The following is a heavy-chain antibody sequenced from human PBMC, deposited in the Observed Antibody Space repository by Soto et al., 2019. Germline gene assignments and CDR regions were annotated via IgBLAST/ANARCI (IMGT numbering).Heavy chain of an antibody. J-gene: IGHJ5*02. D-gene: IGHD3-3*01. CDR2: IYYSGST. Sequence: PSETLSLTCTVSGGSISSYYWSWIRQPPGKGLEWIGYIYYSGSTNYNPSLKSRVTISVDTSKNQFSLKLSSVTAADTVVYYCARERRFLEWLSPPGWFDPWGRGTLVTVSS. V-gene: IGHV4-59*12. CDR3: ARERRFLEWLSPPGWFDP. CDR1: GGSISSYY.